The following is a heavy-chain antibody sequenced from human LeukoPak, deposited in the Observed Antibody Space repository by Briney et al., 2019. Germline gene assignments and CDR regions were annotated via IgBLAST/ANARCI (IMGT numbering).Heavy chain of an antibody. CDR3: ARPQPYYDFWSGYSDDAFDI. D-gene: IGHD3-3*01. CDR2: INSDGSST. Sequence: PGGSLRLSCAASGFTFSSYWMHWVRQAPGKGLVWVPRINSDGSSTSYADSVKGRFTISRDNAKNTLYLQMNSLRAEDTAVYYCARPQPYYDFWSGYSDDAFDIWGQGTMVTVSS. CDR1: GFTFSSYW. J-gene: IGHJ3*02. V-gene: IGHV3-74*01.